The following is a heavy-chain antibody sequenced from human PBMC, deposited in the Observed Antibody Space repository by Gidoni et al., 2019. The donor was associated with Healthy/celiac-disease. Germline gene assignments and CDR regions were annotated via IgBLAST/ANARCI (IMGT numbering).Heavy chain of an antibody. Sequence: EVQLVESGGGLVKPGGSLRLSCAASGFSFRSYSMNWVRQAPGKGLEWVSSISSSSSYIYYADSVKGRFTISRDNAKNSLYLQMNSLRAEDTAVYYCARDLQKQWLPSPFDYWGQGTLVTVSS. CDR3: ARDLQKQWLPSPFDY. D-gene: IGHD6-19*01. J-gene: IGHJ4*02. CDR1: GFSFRSYS. CDR2: ISSSSSYI. V-gene: IGHV3-21*01.